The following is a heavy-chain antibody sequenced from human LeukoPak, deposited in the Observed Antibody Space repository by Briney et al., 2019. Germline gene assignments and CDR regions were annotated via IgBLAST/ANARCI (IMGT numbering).Heavy chain of an antibody. CDR3: ARESVGRRYYDSSGYLLDY. J-gene: IGHJ4*02. D-gene: IGHD3-22*01. CDR1: GGTFSSYA. Sequence: GASVKVSCKASGGTFSSYAISWVRQAPGQGLEWMGGIIPIFGTANYAQKFQGRVTITADESTSTAYMELSSLRSEDTAVYYCARESVGRRYYDSSGYLLDYWGQGTLVTVSS. CDR2: IIPIFGTA. V-gene: IGHV1-69*13.